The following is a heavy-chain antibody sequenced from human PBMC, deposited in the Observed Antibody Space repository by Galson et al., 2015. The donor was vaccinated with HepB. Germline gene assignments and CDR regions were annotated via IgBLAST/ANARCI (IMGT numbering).Heavy chain of an antibody. V-gene: IGHV3-23*01. CDR1: GFTFSSYA. D-gene: IGHD2-2*01. Sequence: SLRLSCAASGFTFSSYAMSWVRQAPGKGLEWVSAISGSGGSTYYADSVKGRFTISRDNSKNTLYLQMNSLRAEDTAVYYCAKDPIRRIVPAASNWFDPWGQGTLVTVSS. CDR3: AKDPIRRIVPAASNWFDP. CDR2: ISGSGGST. J-gene: IGHJ5*02.